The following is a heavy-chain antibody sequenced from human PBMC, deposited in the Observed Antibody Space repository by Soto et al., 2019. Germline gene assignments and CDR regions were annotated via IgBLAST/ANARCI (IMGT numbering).Heavy chain of an antibody. CDR1: GFTFSSFG. CDR3: AKDRGWSSADLDY. V-gene: IGHV3-30*18. D-gene: IGHD6-19*01. Sequence: QVQLVESGGGVVQPGRSLRLSCAASGFTFSSFGMHWVRQVPGKGLEWVALISYDGSKKYYAASVKGRFTISRDKSKNTLYLQMHSLRVEDTAVYYCAKDRGWSSADLDYWGQGTLVTVSS. J-gene: IGHJ4*02. CDR2: ISYDGSKK.